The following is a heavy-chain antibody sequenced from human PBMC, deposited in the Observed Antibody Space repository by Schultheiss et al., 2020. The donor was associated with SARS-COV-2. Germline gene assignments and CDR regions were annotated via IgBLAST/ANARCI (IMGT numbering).Heavy chain of an antibody. Sequence: SETLSLTCTVSGGSISSSSYYWGWIRQPPGKGLEWIGSIYYSGSTNYNPSLKSRVTISVDTSKNQFSLKLSSVTAADTAVYYCARGLTGTTGRAFDYWGQGTLVTVSS. J-gene: IGHJ4*02. D-gene: IGHD1-7*01. CDR3: ARGLTGTTGRAFDY. V-gene: IGHV4-39*07. CDR1: GGSISSSSYY. CDR2: IYYSGST.